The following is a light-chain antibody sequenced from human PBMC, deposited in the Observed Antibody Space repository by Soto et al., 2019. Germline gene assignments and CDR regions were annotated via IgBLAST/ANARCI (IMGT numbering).Light chain of an antibody. CDR3: QQYYRTPPT. CDR1: QSVLYSSNNKNY. J-gene: IGKJ2*01. CDR2: WAC. Sequence: DIVMTQSPDSLAVSLGERATINCKSSQSVLYSSNNKNYLAWYQQKPGQPPKLLIYWACTRESEVPDRFSGSGSGTDFTLTISRLQAEDVAVYYCQQYYRTPPTFGQGTKLEIK. V-gene: IGKV4-1*01.